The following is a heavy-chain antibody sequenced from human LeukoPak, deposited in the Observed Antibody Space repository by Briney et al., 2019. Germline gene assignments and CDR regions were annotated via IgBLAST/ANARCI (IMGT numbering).Heavy chain of an antibody. CDR2: IIPIFGTA. Sequence: SVKVSCKASGGTFSSYAISWVRQTPGQGLEWMGGIIPIFGTANYAQKFQGRVTITADESTSTAYMELSSLRSEDTAVYYCARERPVVVAATGAFDIWGQGTMVTVSS. J-gene: IGHJ3*02. CDR3: ARERPVVVAATGAFDI. D-gene: IGHD2-15*01. V-gene: IGHV1-69*01. CDR1: GGTFSSYA.